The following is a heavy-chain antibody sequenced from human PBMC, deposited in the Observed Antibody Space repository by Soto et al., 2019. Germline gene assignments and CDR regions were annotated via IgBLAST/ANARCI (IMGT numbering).Heavy chain of an antibody. CDR2: ISPIFGST. CDR3: ARAIMIAAAAFDV. CDR1: GHTFSNYA. J-gene: IGHJ3*01. Sequence: QVQLVQSGAEVKKPGSSVRVSCKASGHTFSNYALSWVRQAPGQGPEWMGQISPIFGSTNYAQKFQGRVTITADKSTHSISLELNSLRSEDTAVYYCARAIMIAAAAFDVWGQGTVVTVSS. V-gene: IGHV1-69*06. D-gene: IGHD6-13*01.